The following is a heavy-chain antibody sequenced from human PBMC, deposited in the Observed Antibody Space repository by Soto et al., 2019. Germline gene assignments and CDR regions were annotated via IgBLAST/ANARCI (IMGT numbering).Heavy chain of an antibody. V-gene: IGHV3-11*05. CDR2: ISSSRSYT. J-gene: IGHJ3*02. CDR1: GFTFSDYY. Sequence: QVQLVESGGGLVKPGGSLRLSCAAYGFTFSDYYMNWIRQAPGKGLEWVSYISSSRSYTNYADSVKGRFTISRDNAKNSLYLQMNSLRAEDTAVYYCARVAYDAFDIWGQGTMVTVSS. D-gene: IGHD3-16*01. CDR3: ARVAYDAFDI.